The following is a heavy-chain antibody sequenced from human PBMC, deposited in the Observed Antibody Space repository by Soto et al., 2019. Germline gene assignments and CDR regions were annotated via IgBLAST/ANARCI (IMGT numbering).Heavy chain of an antibody. V-gene: IGHV4-39*01. J-gene: IGHJ4*02. CDR3: ARHFRRDGYNYFDY. Sequence: TXCVTCTVSGGCISSSSYYWGWIRQPPGKGLEWIGSIYYSGSTYYNPSLKSRVTISVDTSKNQFSLKLSSVTAADTAVYYCARHFRRDGYNYFDYWGQGTLVTV. D-gene: IGHD5-12*01. CDR1: GGCISSSSYY. CDR2: IYYSGST.